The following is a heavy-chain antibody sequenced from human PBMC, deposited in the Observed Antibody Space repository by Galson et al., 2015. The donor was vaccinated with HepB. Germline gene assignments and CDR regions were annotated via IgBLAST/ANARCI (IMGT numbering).Heavy chain of an antibody. D-gene: IGHD5-12*01. CDR3: ARAVGGYAYAFDI. CDR1: GYTFTSYD. Sequence: SVKVSCKASGYTFTSYDINWVRQATGQGLEWMGRMNPNSGNTGYAQKFQGRVTMTRNTSISTAYMELSSLRSEDTAVYYCARAVGGYAYAFDIWGQGTMVTVSS. J-gene: IGHJ3*02. CDR2: MNPNSGNT. V-gene: IGHV1-8*01.